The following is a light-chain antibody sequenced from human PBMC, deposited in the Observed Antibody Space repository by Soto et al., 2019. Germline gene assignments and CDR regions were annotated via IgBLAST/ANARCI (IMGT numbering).Light chain of an antibody. V-gene: IGKV3-11*01. CDR1: HSVDIY. Sequence: EVVLTQSPVTLALSPGDRATLSCRTSHSVDIYLAWYQQKPGQAPRLLIFDASNRATGIPARFSGSGSGTDFTLTISILEPEDFEVYYCQQRKFWPPLTFGGGTKVELK. CDR3: QQRKFWPPLT. J-gene: IGKJ4*01. CDR2: DAS.